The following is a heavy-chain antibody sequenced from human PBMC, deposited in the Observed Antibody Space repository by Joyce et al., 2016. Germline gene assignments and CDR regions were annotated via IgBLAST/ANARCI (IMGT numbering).Heavy chain of an antibody. Sequence: QVHLVESGGGVVQPGNSLRLSCVVSGIDISGYALNWVRPAPGKWLDWGTTISHDGYRRYADAVKGRFTVSRDDSKKMVDLEMNNLRVDDTAIYYCARIGYGVSLGNGFDPWGQGTPVTVSS. CDR3: ARIGYGVSLGNGFDP. CDR2: ISHDGYR. CDR1: GIDISGYA. J-gene: IGHJ5*02. V-gene: IGHV3-30*04. D-gene: IGHD2-15*01.